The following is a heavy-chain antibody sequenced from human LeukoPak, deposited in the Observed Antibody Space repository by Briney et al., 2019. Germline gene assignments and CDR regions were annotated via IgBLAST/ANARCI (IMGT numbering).Heavy chain of an antibody. CDR2: ISAYNGNT. CDR3: ARFLEWPPWYMDV. CDR1: DYTFTNYG. D-gene: IGHD3-3*01. Sequence: ASVKVSCKASDYTFTNYGITWVRQAPGQGLEWMGWISAYNGNTNYAQKFQGRVTMTTDTSTSTAYMELRSLRPDDRAVYYCARFLEWPPWYMDVWGKGTTVTVSS. V-gene: IGHV1-18*01. J-gene: IGHJ6*03.